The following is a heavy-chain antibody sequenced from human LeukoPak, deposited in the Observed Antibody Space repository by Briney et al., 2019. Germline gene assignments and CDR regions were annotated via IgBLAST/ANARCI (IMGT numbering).Heavy chain of an antibody. D-gene: IGHD2-8*02. CDR1: GDYINDYY. CDR2: IYYSGST. J-gene: IGHJ4*02. CDR3: ARSVLYYFDY. V-gene: IGHV4-59*01. Sequence: SETLSLTCGVSGDYINDYYWTWIRQPPGKGLEWIGYIYYSGSTNYNPSLKSRVTISVDTSKNQFSLKLSSVTAADTAVYYCARSVLYYFDYWGQGTLVTVSS.